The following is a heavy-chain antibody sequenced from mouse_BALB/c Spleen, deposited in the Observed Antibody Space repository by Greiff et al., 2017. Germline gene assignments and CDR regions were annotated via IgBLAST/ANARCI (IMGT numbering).Heavy chain of an antibody. CDR2: ISSGGSYT. D-gene: IGHD2-1*01. CDR1: GFTFSSYA. J-gene: IGHJ3*01. V-gene: IGHV5-9-4*01. CDR3: ARDGVTWFAY. Sequence: EVQLVESGGGLVKPGGSLKLSCAASGFTFSSYAMSWVRQSPEKRLEWVAEISSGGSYTYYPDTVTGRFTISRDNAKNTLYLEMSSLRSEDTAMYYCARDGVTWFAYWGQGTLVTVSA.